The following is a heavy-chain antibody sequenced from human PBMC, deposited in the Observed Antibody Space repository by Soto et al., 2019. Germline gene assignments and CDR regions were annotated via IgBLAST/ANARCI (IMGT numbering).Heavy chain of an antibody. D-gene: IGHD3-9*01. V-gene: IGHV4-4*07. CDR1: DDFISSYY. Sequence: SETLSLTCTVSDDFISSYYWNWIRQPAGKGLEWIGRVSTNGATNYNPSLESRVTMSVDTSKNQFSLKLTSVTAAGTAVYFCARADYEILTGSYAMDVWGQGTTVTVSS. CDR2: VSTNGAT. CDR3: ARADYEILTGSYAMDV. J-gene: IGHJ6*02.